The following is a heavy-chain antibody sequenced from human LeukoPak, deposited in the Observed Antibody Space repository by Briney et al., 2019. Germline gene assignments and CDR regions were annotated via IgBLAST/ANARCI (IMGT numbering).Heavy chain of an antibody. Sequence: SETLSLTRSVFDGPIGNYYWSGIRQPPGKGLEWIGYAYYSGSTTYNPSLESRVTMSVDTSKNQFSLKLTAVTAADTAVYYCARNSAVATSRSWFDPWGQGTLVTVSS. CDR2: AYYSGST. J-gene: IGHJ5*02. CDR3: ARNSAVATSRSWFDP. D-gene: IGHD6-19*01. CDR1: DGPIGNYY. V-gene: IGHV4-59*08.